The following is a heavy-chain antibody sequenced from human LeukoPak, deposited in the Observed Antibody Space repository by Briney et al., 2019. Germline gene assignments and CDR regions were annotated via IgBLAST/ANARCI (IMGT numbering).Heavy chain of an antibody. V-gene: IGHV1-69*13. CDR2: IIPIIGTA. CDR3: ARVMVAATHPDY. J-gene: IGHJ4*02. D-gene: IGHD2-15*01. CDR1: GGTFISYA. Sequence: ASVKVSCKASGGTFISYAISWVRQAPGQGLEWMGGIIPIIGTANYAQKFQGRVTITADESTSTAYMELSSLRSEDTAVYYCARVMVAATHPDYWGQGTLVTVSS.